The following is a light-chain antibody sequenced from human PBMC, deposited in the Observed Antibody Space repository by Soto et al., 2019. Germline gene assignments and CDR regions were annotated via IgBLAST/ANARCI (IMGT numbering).Light chain of an antibody. Sequence: DIVMTQSPLSLPVTPGEPASISCRSSQSLLHSNGYNYLDWYLQKPGQSPQLLIYLGSNRASGVPDRFRGRGSGTDFTLKISRVEAEDVGVYYCMQPLQSWTVGQGTKVEIK. CDR3: MQPLQSWT. CDR1: QSLLHSNGYNY. J-gene: IGKJ1*01. V-gene: IGKV2-28*01. CDR2: LGS.